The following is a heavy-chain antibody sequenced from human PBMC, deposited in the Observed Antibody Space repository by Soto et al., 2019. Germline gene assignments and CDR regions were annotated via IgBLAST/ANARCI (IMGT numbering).Heavy chain of an antibody. CDR3: ARQDVRAWGRFDP. V-gene: IGHV4-39*01. Sequence: PSETLSLTCTVSGGSVSSSIYYWGWIRQPPGKGLEWIGTIYYSGITYYNPSLQSRVTISVDTSKNKFSLRLCFVTAADAALYFCARQDVRAWGRFDPWGQGTLVTVSS. D-gene: IGHD7-27*01. CDR1: GGSVSSSIYY. CDR2: IYYSGIT. J-gene: IGHJ5*02.